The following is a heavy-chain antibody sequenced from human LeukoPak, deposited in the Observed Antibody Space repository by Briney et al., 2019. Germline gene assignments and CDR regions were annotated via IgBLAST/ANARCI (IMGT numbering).Heavy chain of an antibody. CDR2: IWYDGSNK. CDR1: GFTFSSYG. Sequence: HTGGSLRLSCAASGFTFSSYGMHWVRQAPGKGLEWVAVIWYDGSNKYYADSVKGRFTISRDNSKNTLYLQMNSLRAEDTAVYYCAKVRWELPWFDPWGQGTLVTVSS. CDR3: AKVRWELPWFDP. D-gene: IGHD1-26*01. J-gene: IGHJ5*02. V-gene: IGHV3-33*06.